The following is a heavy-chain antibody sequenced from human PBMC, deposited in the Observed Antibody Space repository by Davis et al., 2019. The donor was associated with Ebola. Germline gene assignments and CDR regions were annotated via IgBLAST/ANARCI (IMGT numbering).Heavy chain of an antibody. CDR2: IYYSGST. CDR1: GGSISNHY. Sequence: PSETLSLTCTVSGGSISNHYWSWIRQPPGKGLEWIGYIYYSGSTNYNPSLKSRVTISVDTSKNQFSLKLSSVTAADTAVYYCARETPRNDAFDIWGQGTMVTVSS. V-gene: IGHV4-59*11. D-gene: IGHD1-1*01. J-gene: IGHJ3*02. CDR3: ARETPRNDAFDI.